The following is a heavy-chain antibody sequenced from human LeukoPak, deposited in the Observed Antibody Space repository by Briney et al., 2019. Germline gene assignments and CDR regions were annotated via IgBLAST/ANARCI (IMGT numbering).Heavy chain of an antibody. CDR2: INPNSGGT. J-gene: IGHJ5*02. CDR3: ARIFHPFVVVVAAGSGNWFDH. V-gene: IGHV1-2*02. D-gene: IGHD2-15*01. Sequence: ASVKVSCKASGYTFTRYYMHWVRQAPGQGLEWMGWINPNSGGTNYAQKFQGRVTMTRDTSISTAYMELSRLRSDDTAVYYCARIFHPFVVVVAAGSGNWFDHWGQGTLVTVSS. CDR1: GYTFTRYY.